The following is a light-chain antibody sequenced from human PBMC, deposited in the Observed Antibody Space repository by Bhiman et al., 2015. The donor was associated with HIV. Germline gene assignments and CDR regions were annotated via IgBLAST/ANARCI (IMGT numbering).Light chain of an antibody. CDR3: LLYYGGPWV. CDR1: TGAVTSGHY. Sequence: QTVVTQEPSLTVSPGGTVTLTCASSTGAVTSGHYPNWIQQKPGQAPRTLIYSTASKRSWTPARFSGSLLGGKAALTLSGVQPEDEAEYYCLLYYGGPWVSGGGTKLTVL. J-gene: IGLJ3*02. CDR2: STA. V-gene: IGLV7-43*01.